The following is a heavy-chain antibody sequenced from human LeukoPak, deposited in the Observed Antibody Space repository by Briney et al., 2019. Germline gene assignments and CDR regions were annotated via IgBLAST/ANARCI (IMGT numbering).Heavy chain of an antibody. D-gene: IGHD6-13*01. V-gene: IGHV3-23*01. Sequence: GGSLRLSCAASGFTFSSYAMSWVRQAPGKGLEWVSAISGSGGSTYYADSVKGRFTISRDNSKNTLYLQMNSLRAEDTAVYYCARAGYSSSWSGYYFDYWGQGTLVTVSS. CDR2: ISGSGGST. CDR1: GFTFSSYA. J-gene: IGHJ4*02. CDR3: ARAGYSSSWSGYYFDY.